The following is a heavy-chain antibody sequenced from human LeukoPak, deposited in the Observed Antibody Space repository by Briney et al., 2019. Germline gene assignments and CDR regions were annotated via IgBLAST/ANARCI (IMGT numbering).Heavy chain of an antibody. V-gene: IGHV3-30*18. D-gene: IGHD6-19*01. Sequence: GGSLRLSCETSGFTFGSYAMHWVRQAPGKGPEWVAVVSYDGTNKYYADSVKDRFTISRNNSKNTLYLQIHSLRAEDTAVYYCAKSRSGWHPVWGQGTMVTVSS. J-gene: IGHJ3*01. CDR2: VSYDGTNK. CDR1: GFTFGSYA. CDR3: AKSRSGWHPV.